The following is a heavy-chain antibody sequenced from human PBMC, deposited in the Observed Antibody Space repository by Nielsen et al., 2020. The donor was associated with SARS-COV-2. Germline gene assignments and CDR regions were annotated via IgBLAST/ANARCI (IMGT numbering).Heavy chain of an antibody. Sequence: SETLSLTCTVSGGSISSGGYYWSWIRQHPGKGLEWIGYIYYSGSTYYNPSLKSRVTISVDTSKNQFSLKLSSVTAADTAVYYCARVPRTTDYYYYMDVWGKGTTVTVSS. D-gene: IGHD4-17*01. CDR2: IYYSGST. CDR3: ARVPRTTDYYYYMDV. J-gene: IGHJ6*03. V-gene: IGHV4-31*03. CDR1: GGSISSGGYY.